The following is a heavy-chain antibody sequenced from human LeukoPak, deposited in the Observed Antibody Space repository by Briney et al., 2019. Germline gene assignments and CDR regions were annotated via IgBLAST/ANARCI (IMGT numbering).Heavy chain of an antibody. CDR3: ARSXLAARPDYFDY. J-gene: IGHJ4*02. V-gene: IGHV1-69*13. Sequence: SVKVSCKASGGTFSSYAISWVRQAPGQGLEWMGGIIPIFGTANYAQKFQGRVTITADESTSTAYMELSSLRSEDTAVYYCARSXLAARPDYFDYWGQGTLVTVSS. CDR1: GGTFSSYA. CDR2: IIPIFGTA. D-gene: IGHD6-6*01.